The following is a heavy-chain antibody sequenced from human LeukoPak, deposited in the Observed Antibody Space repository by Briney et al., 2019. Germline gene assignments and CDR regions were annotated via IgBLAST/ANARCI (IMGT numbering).Heavy chain of an antibody. D-gene: IGHD6-13*01. CDR3: ARSPRIAAAAFWFDP. V-gene: IGHV4-4*07. CDR2: IYTSGST. CDR1: GGSISSYY. J-gene: IGHJ5*02. Sequence: SETLSLTCTVSGGSISSYYWSWIRQPAGKGLEWIGRIYTSGSTNYNPSLKSRVTISVDTSKNQFSLKLSSVTAADTAVYYCARSPRIAAAAFWFDPWGQGTLVTVSS.